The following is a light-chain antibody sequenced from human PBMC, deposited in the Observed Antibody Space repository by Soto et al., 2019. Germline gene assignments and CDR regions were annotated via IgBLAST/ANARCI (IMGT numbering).Light chain of an antibody. Sequence: DIQMTQSPSSVSAFVGDRLTITCRASRDISNSLAWYQQTPGKAPKLLLRGASSLHRGVPSRFSGGGAGTEFTLTISSLQPEDFATYYCQQTSAFPRTFGQGT. V-gene: IGKV1-12*01. CDR3: QQTSAFPRT. CDR2: GAS. CDR1: RDISNS. J-gene: IGKJ5*01.